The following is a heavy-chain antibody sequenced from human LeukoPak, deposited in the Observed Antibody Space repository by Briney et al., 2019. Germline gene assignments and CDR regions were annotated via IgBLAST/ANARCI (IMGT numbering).Heavy chain of an antibody. V-gene: IGHV4-59*01. CDR3: ARGGPPGYYYDYYMDV. CDR1: GGSISSYY. CDR2: IYYSGST. J-gene: IGHJ6*03. Sequence: PSETLSLTCTVSGGSISSYYWSWLRETPGQGLEWIGYIYYSGSTNFNPSLKSRITISVDTSKNQFSLKMSSVTAADTAVYFCARGGPPGYYYDYYMDVWGKGTTVTISS.